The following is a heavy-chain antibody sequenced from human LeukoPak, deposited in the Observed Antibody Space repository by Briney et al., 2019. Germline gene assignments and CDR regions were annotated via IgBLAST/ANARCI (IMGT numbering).Heavy chain of an antibody. CDR2: ITGSTGST. CDR3: AKVPSGYSGSGMDV. Sequence: GGSLRLSCVASGLTFSSYAMNWVRQAPGKGLEWVSTITGSTGSTFYADSVKGRFTISRDNSKNTLYLQMNSLRVEDTAVYFCAKVPSGYSGSGMDVWGQGTTVTVSS. V-gene: IGHV3-23*01. D-gene: IGHD6-13*01. CDR1: GLTFSSYA. J-gene: IGHJ6*02.